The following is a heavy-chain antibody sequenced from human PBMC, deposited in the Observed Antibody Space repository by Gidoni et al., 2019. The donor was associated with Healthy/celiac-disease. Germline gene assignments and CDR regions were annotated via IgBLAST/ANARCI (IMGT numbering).Heavy chain of an antibody. D-gene: IGHD3-22*01. CDR3: ARDYYYDSSGYYEHYHAFDI. CDR1: GFTFSSYG. Sequence: QVQLVASGGGVVQPGSYLRLSCAAYGFTFSSYGMHWVSQAPGKGLGWVAVIWYDGSNKYYADSVKGRFTISRDNSKNTLYLQMNSLRAEDTAVYYCARDYYYDSSGYYEHYHAFDIWGQGTMVTVSS. CDR2: IWYDGSNK. J-gene: IGHJ3*02. V-gene: IGHV3-33*01.